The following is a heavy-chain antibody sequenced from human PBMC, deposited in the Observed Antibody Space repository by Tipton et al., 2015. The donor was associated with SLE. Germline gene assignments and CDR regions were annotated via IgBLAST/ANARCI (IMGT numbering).Heavy chain of an antibody. V-gene: IGHV4-30-2*01. CDR3: ARGEMDVFDI. J-gene: IGHJ3*02. D-gene: IGHD2-2*03. CDR2: IFHSGNA. Sequence: TLSLTCAVSGGSLHRGDYSWSWIRQPPGKGLEWIGYIFHSGNAYYNPPLKSRVTISVDMSRNQFSLRLDSVTAADPALYYCARGEMDVFDIWGQGTVVSFSS. CDR1: GGSLHRGDYS.